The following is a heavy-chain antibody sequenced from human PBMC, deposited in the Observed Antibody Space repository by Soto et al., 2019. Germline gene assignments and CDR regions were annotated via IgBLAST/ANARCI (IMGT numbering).Heavy chain of an antibody. D-gene: IGHD6-13*01. J-gene: IGHJ6*02. Sequence: GGSLRLSCAASGFTFSSYAMHWVRQAPGKGLEWVAVISYDGSNKYYADSVKGRFTISRDNSKNTLYLQMNSLRAEDTAVYYCARVYSSSSWYYYYCGMDVWGQGTTVTVSS. CDR3: ARVYSSSSWYYYYCGMDV. V-gene: IGHV3-30-3*01. CDR1: GFTFSSYA. CDR2: ISYDGSNK.